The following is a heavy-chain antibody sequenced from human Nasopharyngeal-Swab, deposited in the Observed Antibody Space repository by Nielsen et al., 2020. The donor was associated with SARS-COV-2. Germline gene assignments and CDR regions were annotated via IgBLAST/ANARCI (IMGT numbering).Heavy chain of an antibody. Sequence: SETLSLTCAVYGGSFSGYYWSWIRQPPGKGLEWIGEINHSGSTYYNPSLKSRVTISVDTSKNQFSLKLSSVTAADTAVYYCAREGGYDPLTDAFDIWGQGTMVTVSS. V-gene: IGHV4-34*01. CDR1: GGSFSGYY. CDR3: AREGGYDPLTDAFDI. CDR2: INHSGST. J-gene: IGHJ3*02. D-gene: IGHD3-16*01.